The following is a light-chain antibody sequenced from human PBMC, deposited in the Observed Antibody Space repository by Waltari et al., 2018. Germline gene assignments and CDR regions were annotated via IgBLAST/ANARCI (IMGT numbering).Light chain of an antibody. J-gene: IGKJ2*01. CDR2: DAS. CDR3: HQYDNLPPYT. CDR1: QEITDH. V-gene: IGKV1-33*01. Sequence: DIQMNQSASALSDSLGDRITITCEASQEITDHLNGYQQKPGKAPTLLIYDASNLQSGVPSMFCGGGSGTYFPFTISSLQPEDISTSYCHQYDNLPPYTFGQGTKVEI.